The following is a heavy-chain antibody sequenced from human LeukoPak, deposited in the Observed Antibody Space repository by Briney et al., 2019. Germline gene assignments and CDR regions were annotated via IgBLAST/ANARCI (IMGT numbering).Heavy chain of an antibody. J-gene: IGHJ4*02. V-gene: IGHV1-69*06. CDR3: ARALLWFGECLDY. D-gene: IGHD3-10*01. Sequence: SVKVSCKASGGTFSSYAISWVRQAPGQGLEWVGRIIPIFGTANYAQKFQGRVTITADKSTSTAYMELSSLRSEDTAVYYCARALLWFGECLDYWGQGTLVTVSS. CDR2: IIPIFGTA. CDR1: GGTFSSYA.